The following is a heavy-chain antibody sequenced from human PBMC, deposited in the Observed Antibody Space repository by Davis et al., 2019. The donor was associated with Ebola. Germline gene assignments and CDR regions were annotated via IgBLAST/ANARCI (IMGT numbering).Heavy chain of an antibody. V-gene: IGHV3-21*01. Sequence: GGSLRLSCAASGFTFSTYSMSWVRQAPGKGLEWVSSISSDSDYIYYADSAKGRFTISRDNAKNSLYLQMNSLGDEDTAVYYCVRDWFGETDWGQGTVVTVSS. CDR3: VRDWFGETD. CDR2: ISSDSDYI. D-gene: IGHD3-10*01. CDR1: GFTFSTYS. J-gene: IGHJ4*02.